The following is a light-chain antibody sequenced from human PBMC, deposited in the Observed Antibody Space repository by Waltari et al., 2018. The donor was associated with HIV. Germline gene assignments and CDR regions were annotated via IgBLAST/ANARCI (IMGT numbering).Light chain of an antibody. CDR3: QQYNNWPGIT. J-gene: IGKJ3*01. CDR2: GAY. CDR1: QSINNN. V-gene: IGKV3-15*01. Sequence: EILMTQSPATLSVSPGERATISCRASQSINNNLAWYQQKPGQAPRLLIYGAYTGATGVPARFSGSGSGTEFTLTISSLQSEDFAVYYCQQYNNWPGITFGPGTKVDIK.